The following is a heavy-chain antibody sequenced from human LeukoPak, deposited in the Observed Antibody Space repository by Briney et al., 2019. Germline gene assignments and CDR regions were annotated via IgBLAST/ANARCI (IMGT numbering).Heavy chain of an antibody. V-gene: IGHV4-31*03. D-gene: IGHD3-16*01. Sequence: SEILSLTCTVSGGSISSGGYYWSWIRQHPGKGLEWIGYIYYSGSTYYNPSLKSRVTISVDTSKNQFSLKLSSVTAADTAVYYCAREIADDLRFDPWGQGTLVTVSP. CDR2: IYYSGST. CDR3: AREIADDLRFDP. CDR1: GGSISSGGYY. J-gene: IGHJ5*02.